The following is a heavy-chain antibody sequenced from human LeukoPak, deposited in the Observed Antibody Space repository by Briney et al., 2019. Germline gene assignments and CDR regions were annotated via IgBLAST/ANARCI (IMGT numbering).Heavy chain of an antibody. J-gene: IGHJ4*02. CDR1: GFTFSSYG. D-gene: IGHD2-2*01. Sequence: PGGSLRLSCAASGFTFSSYGMHWVRQAPGKGLEWVAVISYDGSNKYYADSVKGRFTISRDNSKNTLYLQMNSLRAEDTAVYYCAKDYRRYCSSTSCQPFDYWGQGTLVTASS. V-gene: IGHV3-30*18. CDR3: AKDYRRYCSSTSCQPFDY. CDR2: ISYDGSNK.